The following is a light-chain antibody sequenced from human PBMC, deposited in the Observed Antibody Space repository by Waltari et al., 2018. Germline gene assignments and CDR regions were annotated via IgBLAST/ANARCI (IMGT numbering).Light chain of an antibody. V-gene: IGKV3-20*01. CDR3: QQYDGSAVT. J-gene: IGKJ4*01. Sequence: IVLTQSPDTLSLSPGERATLPCRASQSVTSISLAWYQQKPGQAPRLLIYGTSTRATGFPDRFSGSGSGTDFTLTISRLEPEDAAVYHCQQYDGSAVTFGGGTKVEIK. CDR1: QSVTSIS. CDR2: GTS.